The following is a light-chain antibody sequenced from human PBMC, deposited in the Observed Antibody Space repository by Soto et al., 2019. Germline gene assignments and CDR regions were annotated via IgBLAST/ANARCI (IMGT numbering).Light chain of an antibody. J-gene: IGLJ3*02. V-gene: IGLV4-60*02. CDR1: SGHSTYS. CDR3: ETWYSNTLWV. Sequence: QAVVTQSSSASASLGSSVKLTCTLSSGHSTYSIAWHQQQPGKAPRYLMKLEGSGSYNKGSGVPDRFSGSSSGADRYLTISNLQFEDEADYYCETWYSNTLWVFGGGTKLTVL. CDR2: LEGSGSY.